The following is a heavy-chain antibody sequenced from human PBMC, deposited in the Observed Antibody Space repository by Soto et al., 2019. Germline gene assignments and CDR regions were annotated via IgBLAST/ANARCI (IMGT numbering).Heavy chain of an antibody. J-gene: IGHJ4*02. V-gene: IGHV4-59*08. Sequence: PSETLSLTCTVSGGSISSYYWSWIRQPPGKGLEWIGYIYYSGSTNYNPSLKSRVTISVDTSKNQFSLKLSSVTAADTAVYYCARQRYYFDDWGQGTLVTVSS. CDR3: ARQRYYFDD. CDR1: GGSISSYY. CDR2: IYYSGST.